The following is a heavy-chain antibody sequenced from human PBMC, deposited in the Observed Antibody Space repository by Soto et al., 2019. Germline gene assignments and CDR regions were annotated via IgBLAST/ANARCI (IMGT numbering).Heavy chain of an antibody. J-gene: IGHJ5*02. V-gene: IGHV1-18*01. CDR2: ISAYNGNT. CDR3: ARVHPTYYDILTGSPGWFDP. CDR1: GYTFTSYG. Sequence: ASVKVSCKASGYTFTSYGISWVRQAPGQGLEWMGWISAYNGNTNYAQKLQGRVTMTTDTSTSTAYMELRSLRSDDTAVYYCARVHPTYYDILTGSPGWFDPWGQGTLVTVSS. D-gene: IGHD3-9*01.